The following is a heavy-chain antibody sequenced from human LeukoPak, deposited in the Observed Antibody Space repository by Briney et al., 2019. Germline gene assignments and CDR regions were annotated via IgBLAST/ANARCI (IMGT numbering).Heavy chain of an antibody. CDR1: GFTFSDYE. J-gene: IGHJ3*02. CDR3: ARSFYYTSSGYYSDAFDI. Sequence: GGSLRLSCVASGFTFSDYEMNWVRQSPGKGLEWLAYITDSGSTISYADSVRGRFTISRDNTKNSLSLQMNSLRAEDTAVYYCARSFYYTSSGYYSDAFDIWGHGTVVTVSS. D-gene: IGHD3-22*01. CDR2: ITDSGSTI. V-gene: IGHV3-48*03.